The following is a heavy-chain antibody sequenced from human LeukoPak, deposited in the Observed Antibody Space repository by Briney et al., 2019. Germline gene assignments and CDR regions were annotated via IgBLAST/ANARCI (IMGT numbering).Heavy chain of an antibody. J-gene: IGHJ6*03. Sequence: GASVKVSCKASGYTFTSYYMHWVRQATGQGLEWMGWVNPNSGNTGYAQKFQGRVTMTRNTSISTTYVELNSLTSEDTAVYYCARGYWSSGWSSYYYMDVWGKGTTVTISS. CDR2: VNPNSGNT. V-gene: IGHV1-8*02. CDR1: GYTFTSYY. D-gene: IGHD6-13*01. CDR3: ARGYWSSGWSSYYYMDV.